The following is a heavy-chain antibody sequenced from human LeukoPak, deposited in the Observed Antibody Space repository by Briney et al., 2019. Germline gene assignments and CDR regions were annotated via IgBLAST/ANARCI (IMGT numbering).Heavy chain of an antibody. V-gene: IGHV3-74*01. Sequence: GGSLRLSCAASGFTFSSYWMHWVRQAPGKGLVWVSRINSDGSSTSYADSVKGRFTISRDNAKDTLYLQMNSLRAEDTAVYYCARPNIYSSGSFDYWGQGTLVTVSS. J-gene: IGHJ4*02. D-gene: IGHD3-10*01. CDR1: GFTFSSYW. CDR3: ARPNIYSSGSFDY. CDR2: INSDGSST.